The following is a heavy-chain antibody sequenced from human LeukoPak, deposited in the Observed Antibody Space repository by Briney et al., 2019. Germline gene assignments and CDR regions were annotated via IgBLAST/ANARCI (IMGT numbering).Heavy chain of an antibody. D-gene: IGHD4-17*01. CDR3: AIHPTSMTRVTKDWFDP. CDR2: IYYSGST. Sequence: PSETLSLTCTVSGGSISSYYWSWIRQPPGKGLEWIGYIYYSGSTNYNPSLKSRVTISVDTSKNQFSLKLSSVTAADTAVYYCAIHPTSMTRVTKDWFDPWGQGTLVTVSS. J-gene: IGHJ5*02. V-gene: IGHV4-59*01. CDR1: GGSISSYY.